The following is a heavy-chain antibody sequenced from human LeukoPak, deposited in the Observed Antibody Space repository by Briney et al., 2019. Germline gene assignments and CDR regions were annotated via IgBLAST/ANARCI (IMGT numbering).Heavy chain of an antibody. D-gene: IGHD2-15*01. Sequence: GGSLRLSCAASGFTFSSYAMSWVRQAPGKGLEWVSAISGSGGSTYYADSVKGRFTISRDNAKNSLYLQMNSLRAEDTAVYYCARDLRGSCYYWGQGTLVTVSS. CDR1: GFTFSSYA. J-gene: IGHJ4*02. CDR2: ISGSGGST. CDR3: ARDLRGSCYY. V-gene: IGHV3-23*01.